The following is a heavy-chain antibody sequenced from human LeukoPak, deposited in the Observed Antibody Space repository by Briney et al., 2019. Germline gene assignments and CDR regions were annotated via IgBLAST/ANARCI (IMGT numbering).Heavy chain of an antibody. CDR2: IYSSGST. CDR1: GGSMSSYY. J-gene: IGHJ5*02. V-gene: IGHV4-59*01. CDR3: ARADPNASGYFYRFNWFDP. Sequence: SENLSLTCNVSGGSMSSYYWNWVRQPPGKGLDWLGNIYSSGSTDYNPSLKSRVTISLDTSKFQFSLRLNSVTAADTAVYYCARADPNASGYFYRFNWFDPWGQGTLVTVSS. D-gene: IGHD3-10*01.